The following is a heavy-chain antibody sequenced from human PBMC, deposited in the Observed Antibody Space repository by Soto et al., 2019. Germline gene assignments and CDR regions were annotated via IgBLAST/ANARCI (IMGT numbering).Heavy chain of an antibody. CDR1: GFTFSTYG. J-gene: IGHJ4*02. CDR2: IWYDGSKK. Sequence: GGSLRLSCAAAGFTFSTYGMHWVRQAPGKGLEWVAVIWYDGSKKYYADSVKGRFTISRDNSKNTVYLQMNGLRAEDTAVYYCARDNWCVFCSGTGCTAFYYCGQGALVTVSS. D-gene: IGHD2-15*01. V-gene: IGHV3-33*01. CDR3: ARDNWCVFCSGTGCTAFYY.